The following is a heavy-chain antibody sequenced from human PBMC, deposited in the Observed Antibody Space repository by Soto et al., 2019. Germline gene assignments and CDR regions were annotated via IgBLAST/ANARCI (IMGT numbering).Heavy chain of an antibody. V-gene: IGHV3-30-3*01. CDR1: GFTFSSYA. Sequence: GGSLRLSCAASGFTFSSYAMHWVRQAPGKGLEWVAVISYDGSNKYYADSVKGRLTISRDNSKNTLYLQMNSLRAEDTAVYYCARDYEGQWELLGVYYYYGMDVWGQGTTVTVSS. D-gene: IGHD1-26*01. CDR2: ISYDGSNK. J-gene: IGHJ6*02. CDR3: ARDYEGQWELLGVYYYYGMDV.